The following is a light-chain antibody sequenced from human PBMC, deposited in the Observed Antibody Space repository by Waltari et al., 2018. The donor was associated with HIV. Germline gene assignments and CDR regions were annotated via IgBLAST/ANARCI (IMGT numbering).Light chain of an antibody. CDR1: SSDVGGYNY. CDR3: SSYTSSSTLAV. V-gene: IGLV2-14*01. J-gene: IGLJ2*01. Sequence: QSALTQPASVSGSPGQSITISCTGTSSDVGGYNYFSWYQHHPGKAPKLLIYEVSNRPSGVSNRFSGSKSGNTASLIIYGLQAEDEADYYCSSYTSSSTLAVFGGGTKLTVL. CDR2: EVS.